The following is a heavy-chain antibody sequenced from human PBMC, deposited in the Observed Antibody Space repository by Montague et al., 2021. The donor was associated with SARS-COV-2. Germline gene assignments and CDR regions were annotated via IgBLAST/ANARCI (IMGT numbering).Heavy chain of an antibody. CDR1: GGSISSSSYY. V-gene: IGHV4-39*07. J-gene: IGHJ6*02. D-gene: IGHD1-20*01. CDR3: ARDQGYNWNYYYYYGMDV. CDR2: IYYSGST. Sequence: SETLSLTCTVSGGSISSSSYYWGWIRQPPGKGLEWIGSIYYSGSTYYNPSLKSRVTISVDTSMNQFSLKLSSVTAADTAVYYCARDQGYNWNYYYYYGMDVWGQGTTVTVSS.